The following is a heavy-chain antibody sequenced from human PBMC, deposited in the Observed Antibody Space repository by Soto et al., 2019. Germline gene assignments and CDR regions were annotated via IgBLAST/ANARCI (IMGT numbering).Heavy chain of an antibody. J-gene: IGHJ6*02. CDR2: IIPIFGTA. V-gene: IGHV1-69*13. CDR1: GGTFSSYA. D-gene: IGHD6-19*01. Sequence: SVKVSCKASGGTFSSYAISWVRQAPGQGLEWMGGIIPIFGTANYAQKFQGRVTITADESTSTAYMELSSLRSEDTAVYYCARAVEVAGTGPYYYYGMDVWGQGTKVTVSS. CDR3: ARAVEVAGTGPYYYYGMDV.